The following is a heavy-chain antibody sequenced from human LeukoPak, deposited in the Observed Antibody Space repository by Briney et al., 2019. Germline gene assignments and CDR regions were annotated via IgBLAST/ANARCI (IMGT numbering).Heavy chain of an antibody. J-gene: IGHJ6*03. V-gene: IGHV4-61*02. Sequence: TSQTLSLTCPVSGGSISSGSYYWSWIRQPAGNGLEWSGRTYTSGSTNYNPSLKSRVTISVDTSKNQFALKLSAVTAADTAVYYCARVIVDRVSQNYYYFRDVWGKGTTVTVSS. D-gene: IGHD1-14*01. CDR1: GGSISSGSYY. CDR3: ARVIVDRVSQNYYYFRDV. CDR2: TYTSGST.